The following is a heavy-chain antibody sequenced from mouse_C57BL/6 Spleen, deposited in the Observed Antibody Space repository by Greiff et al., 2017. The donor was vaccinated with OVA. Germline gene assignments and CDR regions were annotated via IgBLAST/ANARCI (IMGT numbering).Heavy chain of an antibody. Sequence: VQLKQSGPELVKPGASVKMSCKASGYTFTDYNMHWVKQSHGKSLEWIGYINPNNGGTSYNQKFKGKATLTVNKSSSTAYMELRSLTSEDSAVYYCARGYGSSLDYWGQGTTLTVSS. J-gene: IGHJ2*01. CDR1: GYTFTDYN. CDR2: INPNNGGT. CDR3: ARGYGSSLDY. V-gene: IGHV1-22*01. D-gene: IGHD1-1*01.